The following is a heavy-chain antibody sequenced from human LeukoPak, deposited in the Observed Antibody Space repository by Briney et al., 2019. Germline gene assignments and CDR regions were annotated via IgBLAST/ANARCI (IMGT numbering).Heavy chain of an antibody. V-gene: IGHV1-2*06. CDR3: ARGRLGYSSGDQFDP. CDR2: INPNSGGT. Sequence: ASVKVSCKASGYTFTGYYMHWVRQAPGQGLEWMGRINPNSGGTNYAQKFQGRVTMTRDTSISTAYMELSRLRSDDTAVYYCARGRLGYSSGDQFDPWGQGTLVTVSS. CDR1: GYTFTGYY. J-gene: IGHJ5*02. D-gene: IGHD6-19*01.